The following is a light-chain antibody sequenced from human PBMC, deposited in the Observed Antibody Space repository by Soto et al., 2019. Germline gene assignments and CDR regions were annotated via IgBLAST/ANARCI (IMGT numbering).Light chain of an antibody. V-gene: IGKV1-5*01. J-gene: IGKJ4*01. CDR3: QQNQSYSS. CDR2: RAS. CDR1: QNINTW. Sequence: DIQLTQSPSTLSASVGDRVTITCRASQNINTWVAWYQHKPGKAPNLLIYRASSLESGVPSRFSGSGSGTEFTLTISSLQPDDFATYFCQQNQSYSSFAGGTKEDIK.